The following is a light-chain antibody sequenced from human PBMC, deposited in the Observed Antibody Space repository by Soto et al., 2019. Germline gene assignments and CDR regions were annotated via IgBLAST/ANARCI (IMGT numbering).Light chain of an antibody. CDR3: QSYDSSLSGWV. Sequence: QSVLTQPPSVSGAPGQRVTISCTGSSSNIGAGYDVHWYQQLPGTAPKLLIYGNSNRPSGVPDRFSGSKSGTSASLAITGLLPEDEADYYCQSYDSSLSGWVFGGGTKLPVL. CDR1: SSNIGAGYD. V-gene: IGLV1-40*01. CDR2: GNS. J-gene: IGLJ3*02.